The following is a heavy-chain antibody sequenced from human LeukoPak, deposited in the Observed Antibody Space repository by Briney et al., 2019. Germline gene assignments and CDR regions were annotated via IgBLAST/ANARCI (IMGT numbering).Heavy chain of an antibody. CDR3: ARPSGYSGYDRFDY. J-gene: IGHJ4*02. V-gene: IGHV4-39*07. CDR1: GGSISSYY. Sequence: PSETLSLTCTVSGGSISSYYWGWIRQPPGKGLEWIGSIYCSGSTYYNPSLKSRVTISVDTSKNQFSLKLSSVTAADTAVYYCARPSGYSGYDRFDYWGQGTLVTVSS. D-gene: IGHD5-12*01. CDR2: IYCSGST.